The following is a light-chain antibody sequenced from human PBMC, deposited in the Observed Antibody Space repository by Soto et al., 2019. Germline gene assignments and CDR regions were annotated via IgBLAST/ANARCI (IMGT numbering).Light chain of an antibody. CDR1: QSVSSSY. CDR2: GAS. CDR3: QQYGSSPLT. V-gene: IGKV3-20*01. Sequence: EIVLTQSPGTLSLSPGERATLSCRASQSVSSSYLAWYQQKPGQAPRLLIYGASSRATGIPDRFSGSGSGTDFTLTISRLEPEDFAVYYCQQYGSSPLTFGGGTKFEIK. J-gene: IGKJ4*01.